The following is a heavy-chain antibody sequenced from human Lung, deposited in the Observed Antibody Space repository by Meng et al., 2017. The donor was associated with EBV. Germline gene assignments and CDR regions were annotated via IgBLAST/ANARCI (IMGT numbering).Heavy chain of an antibody. Sequence: QLQLQVSGAGLVTPSGTLSLPCAVSGGSMSSTNWWSWVRQPTGKGLEWIGEIYHSGSTNYNPSLKSRVSISVDKSKNQFSLKLSSVTAADTAVYYCARADKVRFDYWGQGTLVTVSS. J-gene: IGHJ4*02. CDR2: IYHSGST. CDR3: ARADKVRFDY. V-gene: IGHV4-4*02. CDR1: GGSMSSTNW.